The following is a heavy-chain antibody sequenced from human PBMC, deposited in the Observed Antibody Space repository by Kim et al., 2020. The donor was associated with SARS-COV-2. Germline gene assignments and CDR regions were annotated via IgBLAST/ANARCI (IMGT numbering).Heavy chain of an antibody. V-gene: IGHV3-30-3*01. CDR1: GFTFSSYA. CDR2: ISYDGSNK. CDR3: ARDPPYYSPGPLYYFDY. Sequence: GGSLRLSCAASGFTFSSYAMHWVRQAPGKGLEWVAVISYDGSNKYYADSVKGRFTISRDNSKNTLYLQMNSLRAEDTAVYYCARDPPYYSPGPLYYFDYWGQGTLVTVSS. J-gene: IGHJ4*02. D-gene: IGHD1-26*01.